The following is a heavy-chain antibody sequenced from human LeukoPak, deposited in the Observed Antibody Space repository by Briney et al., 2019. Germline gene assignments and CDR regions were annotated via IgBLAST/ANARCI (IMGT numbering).Heavy chain of an antibody. Sequence: ASVKVSCKASGGTFSSYAISWVRQAPGQGLEWMGGIIPIFGTANYAQKFQGRVTITADKSTSTAYMELSSLRSEDTAVYYCARDSVGTGTGTAFDYWGQGTLVTVSS. CDR1: GGTFSSYA. J-gene: IGHJ4*02. CDR2: IIPIFGTA. D-gene: IGHD1-1*01. V-gene: IGHV1-69*06. CDR3: ARDSVGTGTGTAFDY.